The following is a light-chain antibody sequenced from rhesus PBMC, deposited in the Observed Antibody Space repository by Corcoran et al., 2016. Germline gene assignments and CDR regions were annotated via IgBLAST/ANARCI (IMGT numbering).Light chain of an antibody. J-gene: IGKJ2*01. V-gene: IGKV1S12*01. Sequence: DIQMTQSPSALSASVGDRVTISCRASQNIYSNLAWYQQKPGKAPKLLIYAASSLQTGMPSRFSGNGSGTEFTLTLSSLQPEDSAAYYCQHYYDNPYSFGQGTKVEIK. CDR3: QHYYDNPYS. CDR2: AAS. CDR1: QNIYSN.